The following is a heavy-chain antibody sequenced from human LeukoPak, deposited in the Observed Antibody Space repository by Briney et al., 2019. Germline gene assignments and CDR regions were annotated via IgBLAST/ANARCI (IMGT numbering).Heavy chain of an antibody. Sequence: GGSLRLSCAASGFTFSAYWMHWVRQAPGKGLVWVSRINSDGSSTNSADSVKGRFTISRDNAKNTLYLQMNSPRAEDTAVYYCARAGLPYGMDVWGQGTTVTVSS. CDR3: ARAGLPYGMDV. V-gene: IGHV3-74*01. CDR1: GFTFSAYW. CDR2: INSDGSST. J-gene: IGHJ6*02.